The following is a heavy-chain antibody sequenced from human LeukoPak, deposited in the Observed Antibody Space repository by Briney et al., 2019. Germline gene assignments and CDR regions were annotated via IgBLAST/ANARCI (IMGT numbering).Heavy chain of an antibody. Sequence: ASVKVSCKASGYTFTSYGISWVRQAPGQGLEWMGWMNPNSGNTGYAQKFQGRVTMTRNTSISTAYMELSSLRSEDTAVYYCATATGNQNFDYWGQGTLVTVSS. CDR3: ATATGNQNFDY. V-gene: IGHV1-8*02. CDR1: GYTFTSYG. CDR2: MNPNSGNT. D-gene: IGHD1-14*01. J-gene: IGHJ4*02.